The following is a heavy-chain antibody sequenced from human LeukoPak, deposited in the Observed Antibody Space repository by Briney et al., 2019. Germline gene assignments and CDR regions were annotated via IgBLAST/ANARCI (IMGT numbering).Heavy chain of an antibody. D-gene: IGHD1-26*01. CDR1: GFSLSSFT. V-gene: IGHV3-48*02. CDR3: ARDPGSGTVGATIADY. J-gene: IGHJ4*02. CDR2: ISSSSSTI. Sequence: GGSLRLSCAASGFSLSSFTMNWVRQAPGKGLEWVSYISSSSSTIYYADSVKGRFTISRDNAKNSLYLQMNSLRDEDTAVYYCARDPGSGTVGATIADYWGQGTLVTVSS.